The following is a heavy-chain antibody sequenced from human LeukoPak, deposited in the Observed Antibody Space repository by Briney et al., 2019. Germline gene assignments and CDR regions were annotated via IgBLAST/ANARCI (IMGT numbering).Heavy chain of an antibody. CDR2: INSDGIST. CDR3: ARAHGLTKDY. D-gene: IGHD1/OR15-1a*01. V-gene: IGHV3-74*01. J-gene: IGHJ4*02. CDR1: GFTFSAYW. Sequence: PGGSLRLSCAASGFTFSAYWMHWVRQAPGEGLVWVSRINSDGISTSYADSVKGRFTISRDNAKNTLYLQMNSLRAEDTAVYYCARAHGLTKDYWGQGTLVTVSS.